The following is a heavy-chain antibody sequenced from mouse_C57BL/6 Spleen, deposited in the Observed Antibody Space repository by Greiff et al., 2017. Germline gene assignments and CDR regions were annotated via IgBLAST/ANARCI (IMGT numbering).Heavy chain of an antibody. CDR3: AFITTVVATNFDV. CDR1: GYAFSSSW. J-gene: IGHJ1*03. Sequence: VQLQQSGPELVKPGASVKISCKASGYAFSSSWMNWVKQRPGKGLEWIGRIYPGDGDTNYNGKFKGKATLTADKSSSTAYMQLSSLTSEDSAVYFCAFITTVVATNFDVWGTGTTVTVSS. CDR2: IYPGDGDT. D-gene: IGHD1-1*01. V-gene: IGHV1-82*01.